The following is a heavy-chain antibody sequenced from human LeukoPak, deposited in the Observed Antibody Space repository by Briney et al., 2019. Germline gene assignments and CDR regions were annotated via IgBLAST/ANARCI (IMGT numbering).Heavy chain of an antibody. CDR3: ARTTHVDYDFWSGPATYYFDY. CDR1: GGSISSGGYS. D-gene: IGHD3-3*01. J-gene: IGHJ4*02. Sequence: RASETLSLTCTVSGGSISSGGYSWSWIRQHPGKGLEWIGYIYYSGSTYYNPSLKSRVTISVDTSKNQFSLKLSSVTAADTAVYYCARTTHVDYDFWSGPATYYFDYWGQGTLVTVSS. CDR2: IYYSGST. V-gene: IGHV4-31*03.